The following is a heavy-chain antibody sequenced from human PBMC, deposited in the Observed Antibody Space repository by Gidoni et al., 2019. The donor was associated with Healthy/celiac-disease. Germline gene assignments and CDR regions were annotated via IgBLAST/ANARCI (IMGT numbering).Heavy chain of an antibody. CDR1: GFTFRYYS. D-gene: IGHD3-22*01. J-gene: IGHJ1*01. Sequence: VQLVESGGALLNPGGSLTLFRAASGFTFRYYSMRRIRQAPGKGLEWVSYISSSSSTIYYADSVKGRFTISRDNAKNSLYLQMNSLRAEDTAVYYCARGDNADYYDSSGYSEYFQHWGQGTLVTVSS. CDR3: ARGDNADYYDSSGYSEYFQH. V-gene: IGHV3-11*01. CDR2: ISSSSSTI.